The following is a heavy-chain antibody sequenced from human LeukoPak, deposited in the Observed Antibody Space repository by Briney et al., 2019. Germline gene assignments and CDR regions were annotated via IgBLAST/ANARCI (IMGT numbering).Heavy chain of an antibody. V-gene: IGHV3-23*01. CDR1: GFTFSSYA. Sequence: AGGSLRLSCAASGFTFSSYAMSWVRQAPGKGLEWVSAISGSGGSTYYADSVKGRFTISRDNSKNTLYLQMISLRAEDTAVYYCAKDRRTIFGVVITLDYWGQGTLVTVSS. CDR3: AKDRRTIFGVVITLDY. CDR2: ISGSGGST. D-gene: IGHD3-3*01. J-gene: IGHJ4*02.